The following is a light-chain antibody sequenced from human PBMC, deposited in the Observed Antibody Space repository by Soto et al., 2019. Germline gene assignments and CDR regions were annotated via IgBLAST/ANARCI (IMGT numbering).Light chain of an antibody. Sequence: QSVLTQPPSVSAATGQKVTISCSGSSSNIGNNYVSWYQQLPGTAPKLLIYENNKRPSGIPDRFSGSKSGTSATLGITGLQTGDEADYYCGTWDSSLSAGFFGTGTKLTVL. CDR3: GTWDSSLSAGF. J-gene: IGLJ1*01. CDR1: SSNIGNNY. CDR2: ENN. V-gene: IGLV1-51*02.